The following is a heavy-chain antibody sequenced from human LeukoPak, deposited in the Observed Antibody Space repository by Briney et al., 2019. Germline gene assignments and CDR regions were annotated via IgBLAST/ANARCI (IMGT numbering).Heavy chain of an antibody. J-gene: IGHJ4*02. D-gene: IGHD2-2*01. CDR2: IYHSGST. Sequence: PSETLSLTCAVSGYSISSGYYWGWIRQPPGKGLEWIGSIYHSGSTYYNPSLESRVTISVDTSKNQFSLKLSSVTAADTAVYYCASLGYCSSTSCDWGQGTLVTVSS. CDR1: GYSISSGYY. CDR3: ASLGYCSSTSCD. V-gene: IGHV4-38-2*01.